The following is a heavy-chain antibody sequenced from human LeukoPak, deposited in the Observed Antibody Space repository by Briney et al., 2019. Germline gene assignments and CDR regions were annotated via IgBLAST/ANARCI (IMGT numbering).Heavy chain of an antibody. J-gene: IGHJ4*02. CDR1: GYTFINHW. CDR3: AKDSTIFGVVTTRLDY. V-gene: IGHV1-46*01. CDR2: INPTGTTT. D-gene: IGHD3-3*01. Sequence: ASVKVSCKASGYTFINHWMHWVRQAPGQGLEWVGLINPTGTTTLYAQKFQGRITLTRDMSATTDYMELSSLTSEDTAVYYCAKDSTIFGVVTTRLDYWGQGTLVTVSS.